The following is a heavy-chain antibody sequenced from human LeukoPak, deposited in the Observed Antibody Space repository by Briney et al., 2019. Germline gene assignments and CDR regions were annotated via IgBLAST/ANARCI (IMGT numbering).Heavy chain of an antibody. V-gene: IGHV4-39*01. CDR2: IYYSGNT. J-gene: IGHJ4*02. D-gene: IGHD1-26*01. CDR1: GGSISSTTYY. CDR3: AKHYLGGNYPDYFNH. Sequence: SETLSLTCIVSGGSISSTTYYWGWIRQPPGKRLEWIGSIYYSGNTYYNPSLKSRVTISIDTSRNQFSLNLNSVTAADTALYSRAKHYLGGNYPDYFNHWGQGTLVTVSS.